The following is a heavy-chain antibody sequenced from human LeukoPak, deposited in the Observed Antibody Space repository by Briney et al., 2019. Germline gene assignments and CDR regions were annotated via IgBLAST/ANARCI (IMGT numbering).Heavy chain of an antibody. CDR1: GFTFSSYS. D-gene: IGHD3-9*01. Sequence: GGSLRLSCAASGFTFSSYSMNWVRQAPPRGLEWVSSISISNHYISYADSVKVRFTISRDNAKNSLYLQMNSLRAEDTAVYYCARPLQHYDLLTGYYSPYYYYGMDVWGQGTTVSVCS. J-gene: IGHJ6*01. V-gene: IGHV3-21*01. CDR2: ISISNHYI. CDR3: ARPLQHYDLLTGYYSPYYYYGMDV.